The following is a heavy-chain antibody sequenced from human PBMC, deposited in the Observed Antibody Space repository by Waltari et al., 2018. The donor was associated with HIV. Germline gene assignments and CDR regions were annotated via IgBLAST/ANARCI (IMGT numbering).Heavy chain of an antibody. J-gene: IGHJ6*02. CDR2: IYSRGST. CDR1: GFTVSSNY. D-gene: IGHD2-21*02. V-gene: IGHV3-66*01. Sequence: EVQLVESGGGLVQPGGSLRLSCAASGFTVSSNYMRWVRQAPGKGLEWVSVIYSRGSTYYADSVKGRFTISRDNSKNTLYLQMNSLRAEDTAVYYCASIAYCGGDCYPRGMDVWGQGTTVTVSS. CDR3: ASIAYCGGDCYPRGMDV.